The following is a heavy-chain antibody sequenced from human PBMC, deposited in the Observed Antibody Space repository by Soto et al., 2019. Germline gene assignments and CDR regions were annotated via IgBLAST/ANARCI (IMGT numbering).Heavy chain of an antibody. D-gene: IGHD2-21*02. CDR1: GGSISSSSYY. Sequence: SETLSLTCTVSGGSISSSSYYWGWIRQPPGKGLEWIGSIYYSGSTYYNPSLKSRVTISVDTSKNQFSLKLSSVTAADTAVYYCARHRRRGDAYYYYGMDVWGQGTTVTVSS. CDR3: ARHRRRGDAYYYYGMDV. J-gene: IGHJ6*02. CDR2: IYYSGST. V-gene: IGHV4-39*01.